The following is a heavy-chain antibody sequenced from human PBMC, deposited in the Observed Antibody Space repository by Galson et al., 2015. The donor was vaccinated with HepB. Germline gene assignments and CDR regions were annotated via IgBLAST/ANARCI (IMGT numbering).Heavy chain of an antibody. Sequence: SLRLSCAASGFTFSSYGMHWVRQAPGKGLEWVAVIWYDGSNKYYADSVKGRFTISRDNSKNTLYLQMNSLRAEDTAVYYCARQRGSRLGYFDYWGQGTLVTVSS. D-gene: IGHD1-26*01. V-gene: IGHV3-33*01. CDR1: GFTFSSYG. CDR3: ARQRGSRLGYFDY. CDR2: IWYDGSNK. J-gene: IGHJ4*02.